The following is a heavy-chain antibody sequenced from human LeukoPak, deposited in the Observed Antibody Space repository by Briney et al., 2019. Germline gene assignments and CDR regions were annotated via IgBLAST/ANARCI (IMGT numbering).Heavy chain of an antibody. CDR1: GFTFGDHV. J-gene: IGHJ4*02. CDR2: INGDGTGA. CDR3: AKGQRSGTYYNAFDY. D-gene: IGHD3-10*01. V-gene: IGHV3-43*02. Sequence: GGSLRLSCAASGFTFGDHVMYWVRQAPGRGLEWVSLINGDGTGAKYADSVRGRVTISRDNSKNSLYLQMNSLGTEDTALYYCAKGQRSGTYYNAFDYLGQGTLVTVSS.